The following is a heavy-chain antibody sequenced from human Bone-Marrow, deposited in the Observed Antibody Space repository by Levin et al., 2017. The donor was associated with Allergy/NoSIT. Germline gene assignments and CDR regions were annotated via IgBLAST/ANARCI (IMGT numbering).Heavy chain of an antibody. CDR2: ITSGSEHI. Sequence: GGSLRLSCVASGFTGFTFSSYSMNWVRQAPGKGLEWVASITSGSEHIYYGDSVKGRFTISRDNAKNSLDLQMDSLRAEDTAVYYCARGQLHEAYYFDKWGQGTLVTVSS. D-gene: IGHD2-2*01. J-gene: IGHJ4*02. CDR1: GFTGFTFSSYS. V-gene: IGHV3-21*01. CDR3: ARGQLHEAYYFDK.